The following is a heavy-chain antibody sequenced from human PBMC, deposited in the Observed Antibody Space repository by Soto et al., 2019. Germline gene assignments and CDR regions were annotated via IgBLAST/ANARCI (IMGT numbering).Heavy chain of an antibody. V-gene: IGHV4-4*07. CDR3: ARGYESGYTFGHDL. CDR2: IYSSGSN. J-gene: IGHJ5*02. CDR1: GDSISSTY. Sequence: QVQLHESGPGLVKPSATLSLTCTVSGDSISSTYWSWVRPPAGRGLEWIGRIYSSGSNNYNPSLESRVTLSVDTSKNQFSLTLRSVTAADTAVYFCARGYESGYTFGHDLWGQGTLVTVSS. D-gene: IGHD3-3*01.